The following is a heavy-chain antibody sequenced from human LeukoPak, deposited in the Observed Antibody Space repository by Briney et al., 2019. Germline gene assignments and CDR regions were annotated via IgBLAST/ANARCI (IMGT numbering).Heavy chain of an antibody. D-gene: IGHD3-3*01. CDR2: ISAYNGNT. CDR3: AAYYDFWSSGLGLDYYYGMDV. J-gene: IGHJ6*02. V-gene: IGHV1-18*01. Sequence: ASVKVSCKASGYTFTSYGISWVRQAPGQGLEWMGWISAYNGNTNYAQKLQGRVTMTTDTSTSTAYMELRSLRSDDTAVYYCAAYYDFWSSGLGLDYYYGMDVWGQGTTVTVSS. CDR1: GYTFTSYG.